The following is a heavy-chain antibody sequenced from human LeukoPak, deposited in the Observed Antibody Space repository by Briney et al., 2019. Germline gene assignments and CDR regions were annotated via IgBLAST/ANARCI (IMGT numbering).Heavy chain of an antibody. D-gene: IGHD4-23*01. CDR1: GYTSTSYY. Sequence: ASVKVSCKASGYTSTSYYMHWVRQAPGQGLEWMGIINPSGGSTSYAQKFQGRVTMTRDTSTSTVYMELSSLRSEDTAVYYCARDGGAMVVTRNWFDPRGQGTLVTVSS. J-gene: IGHJ5*02. CDR3: ARDGGAMVVTRNWFDP. CDR2: INPSGGST. V-gene: IGHV1-46*01.